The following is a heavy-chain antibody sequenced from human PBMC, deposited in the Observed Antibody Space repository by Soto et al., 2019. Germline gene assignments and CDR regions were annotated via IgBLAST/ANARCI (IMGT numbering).Heavy chain of an antibody. D-gene: IGHD3-22*01. J-gene: IGHJ4*02. Sequence: EVQLVESGGGLVQPGGSLRLSCAASGFTFSSYDMHWVRQATGKGLEWVSAIGTAGDTYYPGSVKGRFTISRENAKNSLYLQMNSLRAGDTAMYYCARGTEYYDSSGYRFVYFDYWGQGTLVTVSS. CDR2: IGTAGDT. CDR1: GFTFSSYD. V-gene: IGHV3-13*01. CDR3: ARGTEYYDSSGYRFVYFDY.